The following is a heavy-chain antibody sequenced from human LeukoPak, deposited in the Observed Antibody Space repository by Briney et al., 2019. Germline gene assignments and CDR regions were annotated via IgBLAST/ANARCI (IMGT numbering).Heavy chain of an antibody. CDR1: GFIYGHYA. V-gene: IGHV3-21*01. CDR2: ISSSSSYI. CDR3: ARVKYYDNSGYSN. Sequence: GGSLRLSCSASGFIYGHYAMHWVRQAPGKGLEWVSSISSSSSYIYYADSVKGRFTISRDNAKNSLYLQMNSLRAEDTAVYYCARVKYYDNSGYSNWGQGTLVTVSS. D-gene: IGHD3-22*01. J-gene: IGHJ4*02.